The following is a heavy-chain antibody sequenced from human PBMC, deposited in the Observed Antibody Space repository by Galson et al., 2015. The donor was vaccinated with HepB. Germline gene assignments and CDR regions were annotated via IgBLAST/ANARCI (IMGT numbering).Heavy chain of an antibody. D-gene: IGHD3-10*01. CDR1: GFTFGDYA. Sequence: SLRLSCAASGFTFGDYAMSWFRQAPGKGLEWVGFIRSKTYGGTTEYAASVRGRFIISRDDSYSIAYLQMNSLKTEDTAVYYCGREDMLFYYFENWGQGTLVIVSS. CDR3: GREDMLFYYFEN. J-gene: IGHJ4*02. V-gene: IGHV3-49*03. CDR2: IRSKTYGGTT.